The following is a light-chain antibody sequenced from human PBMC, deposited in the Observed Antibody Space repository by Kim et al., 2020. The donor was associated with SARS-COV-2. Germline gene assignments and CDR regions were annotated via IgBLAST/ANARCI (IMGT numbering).Light chain of an antibody. CDR1: QSVGSY. Sequence: LAPGESATLSCRASQSVGSYLAWYQQKPGQAPRLLIYDASKRAIGIPARFSGSGSGTDFTLTISSLEPEDFAVYYCQQRSDWPLPFGGGTKVEIK. CDR2: DAS. J-gene: IGKJ4*01. CDR3: QQRSDWPLP. V-gene: IGKV3-11*01.